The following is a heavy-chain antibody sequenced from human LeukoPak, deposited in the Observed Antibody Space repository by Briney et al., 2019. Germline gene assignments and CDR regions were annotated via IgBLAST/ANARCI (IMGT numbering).Heavy chain of an antibody. CDR3: AKVATNAYFDY. J-gene: IGHJ4*02. CDR1: GLNFQTTD. CDR2: TLYGGTTT. Sequence: GGSLRLSCVDSGLNFQTTDITWVRQAPGKGLECISATLYGGTTTYYAASVKGRFTLSRDNARNTLYLQMDSLRAEDTAVYYCAKVATNAYFDYWGQGTLVTVSS. V-gene: IGHV3-23*01.